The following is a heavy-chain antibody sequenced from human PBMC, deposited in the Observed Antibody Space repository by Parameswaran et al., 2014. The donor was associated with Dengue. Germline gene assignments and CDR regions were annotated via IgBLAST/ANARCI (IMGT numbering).Heavy chain of an antibody. Sequence: WVRQAPGQGLEWMGWMNPNSGNTGYAQKFQGRVTMTRNTSISTAYMELSSLRSEDTAVYYCAREWGLRLGELSPYGMDVWGQGTTVTVSS. D-gene: IGHD3-16*02. V-gene: IGHV1-8*01. CDR2: MNPNSGNT. CDR3: AREWGLRLGELSPYGMDV. J-gene: IGHJ6*02.